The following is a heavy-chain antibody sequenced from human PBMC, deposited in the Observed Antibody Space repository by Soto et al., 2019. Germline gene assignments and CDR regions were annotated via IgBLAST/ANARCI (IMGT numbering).Heavy chain of an antibody. V-gene: IGHV3-15*01. Sequence: VRLSCAASGFTFSNAWITSVRQAPGKGLEWAGPIKSNTDAGTTDYAAPVKGRFTISRDDSKNTLYLQMNSLKTEDTAVYYCTTGGSSYGPDFDYWGQGTLVTVSS. CDR2: IKSNTDAGTT. J-gene: IGHJ4*02. CDR3: TTGGSSYGPDFDY. D-gene: IGHD5-18*01. CDR1: GFTFSNAW.